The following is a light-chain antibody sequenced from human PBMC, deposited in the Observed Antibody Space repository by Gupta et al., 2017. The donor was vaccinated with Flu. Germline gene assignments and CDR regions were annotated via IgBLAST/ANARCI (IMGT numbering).Light chain of an antibody. CDR2: GAA. Sequence: PSSLSASVGDRVTITCRASQNIKKYLNWYRQKAGEAPRLLIYGAATLQSGVPSRISGSGFGTDFTLSISSLQTEDFATYYCQQSDSRPWTFGQGTXVEIK. CDR3: QQSDSRPWT. J-gene: IGKJ1*01. CDR1: QNIKKY. V-gene: IGKV1-39*01.